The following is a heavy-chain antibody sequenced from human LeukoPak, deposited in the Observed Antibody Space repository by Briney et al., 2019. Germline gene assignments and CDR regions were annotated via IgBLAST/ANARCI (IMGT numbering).Heavy chain of an antibody. CDR2: ISSSGSTI. D-gene: IGHD3-9*01. V-gene: IGHV3-48*03. CDR1: GFTFSSYE. J-gene: IGHJ4*02. CDR3: ARDTPDYDILTGYYINYFNY. Sequence: PGGSLRLSCAASGFTFSSYEMNWVRQAPGKGLEWVSYISSSGSTIYYADSVKGRFTISRDNAKNSLYLQMNSLRAEDTAGYYCARDTPDYDILTGYYINYFNYWGQGTLVTVSS.